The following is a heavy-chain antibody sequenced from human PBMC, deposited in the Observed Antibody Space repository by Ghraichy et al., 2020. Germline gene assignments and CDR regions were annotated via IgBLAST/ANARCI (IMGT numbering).Heavy chain of an antibody. J-gene: IGHJ3*02. CDR2: IYYSGST. CDR1: GGSISSSISY. V-gene: IGHV4-39*01. CDR3: ARLRRDDTFDI. Sequence: SQTLSLTCTVSGGSISSSISYWGWIRQPPGKGLEWIGNIYYSGSTYYNPSLQSRVTISIDTSKNQFALHLTSVTAADTAAYYCARLRRDDTFDIWGRGTMVTVAS.